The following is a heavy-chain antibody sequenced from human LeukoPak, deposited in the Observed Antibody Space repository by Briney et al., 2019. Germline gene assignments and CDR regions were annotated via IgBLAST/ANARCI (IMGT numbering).Heavy chain of an antibody. CDR2: IYTNGGA. Sequence: SETLSLTCTVSGGSVTSGNYYWNWIRQPAGKGLEWIGRIYTNGGASYNPSLKSRVTISIDATKNQFSLRLSSVTAADTAVYYCAREPPGYWGQGILVTVSS. CDR1: GGSVTSGNYY. V-gene: IGHV4-61*02. J-gene: IGHJ4*02. CDR3: AREPPGY.